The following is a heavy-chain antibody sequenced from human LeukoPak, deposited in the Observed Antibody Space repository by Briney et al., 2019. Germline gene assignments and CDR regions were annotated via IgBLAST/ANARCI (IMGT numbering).Heavy chain of an antibody. D-gene: IGHD6-19*01. V-gene: IGHV3-74*01. J-gene: IGHJ4*02. Sequence: GSLRLSCEASGFNFRIYWMHWVRQAPGKGLVWVSRVNSDGASTNYADSVKGRFTISRDNAKNRLYLQMNSLRADDTAVYYCVRDQGWYYFDYWGQGALVTVSS. CDR1: GFNFRIYW. CDR2: VNSDGAST. CDR3: VRDQGWYYFDY.